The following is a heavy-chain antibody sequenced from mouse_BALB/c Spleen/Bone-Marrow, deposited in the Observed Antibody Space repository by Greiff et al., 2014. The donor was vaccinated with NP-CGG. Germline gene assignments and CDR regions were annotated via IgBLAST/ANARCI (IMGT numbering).Heavy chain of an antibody. J-gene: IGHJ3*01. D-gene: IGHD2-1*01. Sequence: EVQLQQSGPSLVKPSQTLSLTCSVTGDSITNGYWNWIRKFPGNKLEYMGYINYSGSTHYNPSLKSRISITRDTSKNQFFLQLNSVTTEDTATYYCVRSGYYGSYPASYWGQGTLVTVSA. V-gene: IGHV3-8*02. CDR1: GDSITNGY. CDR3: VRSGYYGSYPASY. CDR2: INYSGST.